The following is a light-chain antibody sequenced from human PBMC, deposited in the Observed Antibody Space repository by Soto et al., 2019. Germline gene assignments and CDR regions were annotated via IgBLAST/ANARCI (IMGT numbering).Light chain of an antibody. V-gene: IGLV2-14*03. CDR2: DVS. CDR3: SSYTSSSTLV. CDR1: SSDVGGYNY. Sequence: QTVLTQPAPVSGSPGQSITISCTGTSSDVGGYNYVSWYQQHPGKAPKLMIYDVSNRPSGVSNRFSGSKSGNTASLTISGLQAEDEADYYCSSYTSSSTLVFATGTKVTVL. J-gene: IGLJ1*01.